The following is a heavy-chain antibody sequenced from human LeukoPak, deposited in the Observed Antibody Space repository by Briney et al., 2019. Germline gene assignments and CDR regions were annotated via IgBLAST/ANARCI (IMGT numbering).Heavy chain of an antibody. CDR1: GFTFSSYG. V-gene: IGHV3-30*02. Sequence: GGSLRLSCAASGFTFSSYGMHWVRQAPGKGLEWVAFIRYDGSNKYYADSVKGRFTISRDNAKKSLYLQMNSLRAEDTAVYYCARTPYYGSGSPYFDYWGQGTLVTVSS. CDR2: IRYDGSNK. CDR3: ARTPYYGSGSPYFDY. D-gene: IGHD3-10*01. J-gene: IGHJ4*02.